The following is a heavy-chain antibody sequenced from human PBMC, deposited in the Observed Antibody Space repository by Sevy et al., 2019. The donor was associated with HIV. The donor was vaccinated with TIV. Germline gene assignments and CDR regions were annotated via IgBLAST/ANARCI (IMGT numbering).Heavy chain of an antibody. Sequence: SETLSLTCTVSGGSISSYYWSWIRQPPGKGLERIGYIYYSGSTNYNPSLKSRVTISVDTSKNQFSLKLSSVTAADTAVYYCASYSNTFDYWGQGTLVTVSS. CDR1: GGSISSYY. CDR3: ASYSNTFDY. CDR2: IYYSGST. V-gene: IGHV4-59*01. D-gene: IGHD4-4*01. J-gene: IGHJ4*02.